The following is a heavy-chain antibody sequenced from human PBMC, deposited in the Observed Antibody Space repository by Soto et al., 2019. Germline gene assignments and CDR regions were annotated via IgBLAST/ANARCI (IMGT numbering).Heavy chain of an antibody. CDR2: INPNSVAT. J-gene: IGHJ5*02. Sequence: QVQLVQSGAEVKKPGASVKVSCKASGYTFTGYFMHWVRQAHGQGLEWMEWINPNSVATKYAQKFQGRVTLSRDTSIRTAYMELTGLRSDDTAVYYCARGGGTILAPLPWGQGTQVTVSS. V-gene: IGHV1-2*02. CDR3: ARGGGTILAPLP. CDR1: GYTFTGYF. D-gene: IGHD3-3*01.